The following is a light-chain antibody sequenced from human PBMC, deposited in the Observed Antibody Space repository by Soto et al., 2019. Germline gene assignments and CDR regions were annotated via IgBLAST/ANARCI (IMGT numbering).Light chain of an antibody. Sequence: EIVLTQSPATLSLSPGERATLSCRASQSVSSYLAWYQQKPGQAPTLLIYDASNRATGIPARFSGSGSGADFPLTISSLEPEDFAVYYCQQRRNWPYAFGGGTKVESK. J-gene: IGKJ4*01. CDR3: QQRRNWPYA. V-gene: IGKV3-11*01. CDR2: DAS. CDR1: QSVSSY.